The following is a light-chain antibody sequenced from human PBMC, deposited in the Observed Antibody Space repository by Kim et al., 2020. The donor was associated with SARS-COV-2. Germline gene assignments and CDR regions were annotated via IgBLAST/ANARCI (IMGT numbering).Light chain of an antibody. Sequence: NFMLTQPHSVSESPGKTVTISCTRSSGSIDDNYGQWYQQRPGGVPTAVIYEDDQRPSGVSDRFSGSIDNSSNSASLTISGLRTEDEADYYCQSYNRDNVLFGGGTKLTVL. CDR3: QSYNRDNVL. J-gene: IGLJ2*01. CDR1: SGSIDDNY. V-gene: IGLV6-57*04. CDR2: EDD.